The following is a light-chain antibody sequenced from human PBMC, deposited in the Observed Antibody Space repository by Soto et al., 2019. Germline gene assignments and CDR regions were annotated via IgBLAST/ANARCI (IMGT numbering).Light chain of an antibody. CDR2: GAS. V-gene: IGKV3-15*01. CDR3: QQYSNWPPIT. J-gene: IGKJ5*01. Sequence: EIVMTQSPATLAVSQGERATLSCRASQSFSSNLAWYQQKPGQAPRLLIYGASTRATGIPARFSGSGSGTEFTLTISSLQSEDFAVYYCQQYSNWPPITFGQGTQLEIK. CDR1: QSFSSN.